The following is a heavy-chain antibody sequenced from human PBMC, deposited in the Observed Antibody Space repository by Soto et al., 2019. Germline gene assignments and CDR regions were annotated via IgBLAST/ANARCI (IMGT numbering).Heavy chain of an antibody. Sequence: GGSLRLSCAASGFTFSSYGMHWVRQAPGKGLEWVAVIWYDGSNKYYADSVKGRFTISRDNSKNTLYLQMNSLRAEDTAVYYCAREGWLDATLNYYYGMDVWGQGTTVTVSS. CDR2: IWYDGSNK. CDR3: AREGWLDATLNYYYGMDV. D-gene: IGHD6-19*01. CDR1: GFTFSSYG. J-gene: IGHJ6*02. V-gene: IGHV3-33*01.